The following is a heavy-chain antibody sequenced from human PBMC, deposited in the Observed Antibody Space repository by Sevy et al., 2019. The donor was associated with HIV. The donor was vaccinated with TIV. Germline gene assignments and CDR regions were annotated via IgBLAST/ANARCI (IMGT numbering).Heavy chain of an antibody. J-gene: IGHJ6*02. V-gene: IGHV1-18*01. D-gene: IGHD6-19*01. CDR3: ARDVQPAVAGYYYYYGMDV. CDR1: GYTFTSYG. CDR2: ISAYNGNT. Sequence: ASVKVSCKASGYTFTSYGISWVRQAPGQGLEWMGWISAYNGNTNYAQKLQGRVTMTTDTSTSTAYMELRSLRSDDTAVYYCARDVQPAVAGYYYYYGMDVWCQGTTVTVSS.